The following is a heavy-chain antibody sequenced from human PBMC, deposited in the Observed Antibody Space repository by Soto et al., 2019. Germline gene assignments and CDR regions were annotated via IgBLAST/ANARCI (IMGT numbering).Heavy chain of an antibody. Sequence: EVQLSESGGDLRQPGGSLRLSCAASGFTFPNNALPWFRKTQGKGLEWVSGISASGGLKYYADSVRGRFTVSRDNSKNILYLQMDNLRDEDTALYYCAREVGAPSGWLDPWGQGTQVTVSS. CDR2: ISASGGLK. J-gene: IGHJ5*02. CDR3: AREVGAPSGWLDP. CDR1: GFTFPNNA. D-gene: IGHD1-26*01. V-gene: IGHV3-23*01.